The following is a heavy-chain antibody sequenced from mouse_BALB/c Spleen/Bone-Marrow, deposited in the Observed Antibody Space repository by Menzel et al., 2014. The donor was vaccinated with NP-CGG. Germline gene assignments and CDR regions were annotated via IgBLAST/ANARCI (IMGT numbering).Heavy chain of an antibody. D-gene: IGHD1-1*01. V-gene: IGHV1-39*01. Sequence: VQLQQSGPELEKPGASVKISCKASGYSFTGYNMNWVKQSNGKSLEWIGNIDPYYGGTSYNQKFKGKATLTVDKSSSTAYMRLKSLTSEDSAVYYCARRGTYGSSPYDYAMDYWGQGTSVTVSS. J-gene: IGHJ4*01. CDR3: ARRGTYGSSPYDYAMDY. CDR1: GYSFTGYN. CDR2: IDPYYGGT.